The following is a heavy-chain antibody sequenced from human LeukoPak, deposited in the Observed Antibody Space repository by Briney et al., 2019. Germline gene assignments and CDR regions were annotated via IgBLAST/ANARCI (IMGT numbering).Heavy chain of an antibody. Sequence: SVKVSCKASGGTFSSYAISWVRQAPGQGLEWMGGIIPIFGTANDAQKFQGRVTITTDKSTSTAYMELSSLRSEDTAVYYCARDLSLIAAAGTGYFQHWGQGTLVTVSS. J-gene: IGHJ1*01. CDR1: GGTFSSYA. D-gene: IGHD6-13*01. CDR2: IIPIFGTA. CDR3: ARDLSLIAAAGTGYFQH. V-gene: IGHV1-69*05.